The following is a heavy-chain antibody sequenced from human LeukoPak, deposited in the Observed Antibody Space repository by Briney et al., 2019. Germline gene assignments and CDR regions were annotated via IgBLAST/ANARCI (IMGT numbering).Heavy chain of an antibody. CDR3: AKDLILYCSSASCYGEHAFDI. V-gene: IGHV3-23*01. D-gene: IGHD2-2*01. CDR1: GFTFSSYA. CDR2: ISGSGGST. Sequence: PGGSLRLSCAASGFTFSSYAMSWVRQAPGKGLEWVSAISGSGGSTYYADSVKGRFTISRDNSKNTLSLQMNSLRAEDTAVYFCAKDLILYCSSASCYGEHAFDIWGQGTMVTVSS. J-gene: IGHJ3*02.